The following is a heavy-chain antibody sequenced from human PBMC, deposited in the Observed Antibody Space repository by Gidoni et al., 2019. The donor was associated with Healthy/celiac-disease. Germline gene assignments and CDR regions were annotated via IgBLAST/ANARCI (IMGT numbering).Heavy chain of an antibody. CDR3: ARMAWGSGDYSRGPFDY. J-gene: IGHJ4*02. V-gene: IGHV4-34*01. CDR2: LNQSGST. Sequence: QVQLQQWGAGLLMPSGTLSLTCAVYGGSFSGYYSSWLRQPPGRGLEWIGELNQSGSTHYSPSLKSRVTIPVATSKSQFSLKLGSVTAADTAVYYCARMAWGSGDYSRGPFDYWGQGTLVTVSS. CDR1: GGSFSGYY. D-gene: IGHD3-10*01.